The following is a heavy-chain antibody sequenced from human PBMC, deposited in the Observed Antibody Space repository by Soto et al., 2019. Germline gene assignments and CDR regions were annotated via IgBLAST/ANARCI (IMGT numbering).Heavy chain of an antibody. CDR2: ISDTGGDS. CDR3: VRDLYRSATMPCLDH. D-gene: IGHD1-1*01. Sequence: GGSLRLSCEASGFTFINYAMSWVRQSPGKGLEWVSSISDTGGDSYYADSMDGRFTVSRDNSKNTLYLQINSLRAEDTAIYYCVRDLYRSATMPCLDHWGQGALV. V-gene: IGHV3-23*01. J-gene: IGHJ4*02. CDR1: GFTFINYA.